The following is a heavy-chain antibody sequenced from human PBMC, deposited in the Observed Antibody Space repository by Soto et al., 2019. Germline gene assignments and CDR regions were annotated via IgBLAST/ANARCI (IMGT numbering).Heavy chain of an antibody. D-gene: IGHD5-12*01. CDR2: ISGSGGST. Sequence: GGSLRLSCAASGFTFSSYAMSWVRQAPGKGLEWVSAISGSGGSTYYADSVKGRFTMSSDNSKNTLYLQMNSLRAEDTAVYYCAKSREATISEFDPWGQGTLGTVSS. V-gene: IGHV3-23*01. CDR3: AKSREATISEFDP. J-gene: IGHJ5*02. CDR1: GFTFSSYA.